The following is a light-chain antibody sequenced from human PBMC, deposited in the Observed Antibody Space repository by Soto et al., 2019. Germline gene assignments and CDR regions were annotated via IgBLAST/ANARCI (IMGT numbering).Light chain of an antibody. V-gene: IGKV3-20*01. CDR1: QSLTSDY. Sequence: EIVLTQSPGTLSLSPGERATLSCSASQSLTSDYLAWYQQKPGQTPRLLIHGASSRATGIPDRFSGSGSGTDFTLTISRLEPEDSAVYYCQQSGRPFGQGTKVE. CDR2: GAS. CDR3: QQSGRP. J-gene: IGKJ1*01.